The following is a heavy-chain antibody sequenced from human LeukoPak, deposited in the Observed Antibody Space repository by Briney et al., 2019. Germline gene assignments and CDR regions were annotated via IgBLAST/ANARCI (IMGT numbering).Heavy chain of an antibody. CDR3: GRDCGGGSCYGPYDAFDI. J-gene: IGHJ3*02. CDR1: GFSFSSYA. D-gene: IGHD2-15*01. Sequence: GGSLRLSCAASGFSFSSYAMSWVRQAPAKGLEWVSTFSGCGGTTYSADSVRGRFTISRDNSKNTLYLQMNSLGAEDAAVYYCGRDCGGGSCYGPYDAFDIWGQGTMVSVSS. CDR2: FSGCGGTT. V-gene: IGHV3-23*01.